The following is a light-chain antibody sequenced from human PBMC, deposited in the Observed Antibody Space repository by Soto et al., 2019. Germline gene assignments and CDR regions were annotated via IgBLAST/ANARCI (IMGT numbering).Light chain of an antibody. V-gene: IGKV1-9*01. CDR3: QQLHDYPIT. Sequence: ILLTQSPSSLSASVGDRVTITCRASQGIDSSFAWYQQKPGKAPKLLIYAASSLQSGVPSRFSGSGSGTDFTLTISILQPEDCATYYCQQLHDYPITFGQGTRLEI. CDR1: QGIDSS. CDR2: AAS. J-gene: IGKJ5*01.